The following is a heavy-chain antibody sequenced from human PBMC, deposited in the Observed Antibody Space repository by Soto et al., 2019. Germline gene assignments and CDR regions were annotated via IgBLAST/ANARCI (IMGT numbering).Heavy chain of an antibody. V-gene: IGHV5-51*01. D-gene: IGHD1-7*01. J-gene: IGHJ5*02. CDR1: GYSFSTYW. CDR3: GRHPPPPGHNGYLYP. Sequence: PGESLKISCEASGYSFSTYWIGWVRQMPGKGLEWVGLIYAANSETRYSPSFQGQVALSVDKSINTAYLQWSSLKASDTDIYKWGRHPPPPGHNGYLYPLGQGTLVTVSS. CDR2: IYAANSET.